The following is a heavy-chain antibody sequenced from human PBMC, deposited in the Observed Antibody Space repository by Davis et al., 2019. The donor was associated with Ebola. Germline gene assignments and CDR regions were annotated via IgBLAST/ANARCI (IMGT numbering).Heavy chain of an antibody. CDR2: IWYDGSNK. J-gene: IGHJ2*01. D-gene: IGHD4-17*01. V-gene: IGHV3-33*01. CDR1: GFTFSSYG. CDR3: ARPLNDYGDYWYFDL. Sequence: PGGSLRLSCAASGFTFSSYGMHWVRQAPGKGLEWVAVIWYDGSNKYYADSVKGRFTISRDNSKNTLYLQMNSLRAEDTAVYYCARPLNDYGDYWYFDLWGRGTLVTVSS.